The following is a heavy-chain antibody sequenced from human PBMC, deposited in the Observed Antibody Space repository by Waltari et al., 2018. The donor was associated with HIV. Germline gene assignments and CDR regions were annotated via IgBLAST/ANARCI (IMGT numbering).Heavy chain of an antibody. J-gene: IGHJ6*02. V-gene: IGHV3-74*01. CDR1: GFTFRNYR. CDR2: INTNGTTT. Sequence: EARMVESGAALGQNGGYLRLSFSASGFTFRNYRNDWVCQAPGKGLVWVSRINTNGTTTTYADSVRGRFTTSRDNAKNTLDLQMNSLKADDTAVYYCARANVFLRFGEFSNYGMDVWGQGTMVTVSS. D-gene: IGHD3-10*01. CDR3: ARANVFLRFGEFSNYGMDV.